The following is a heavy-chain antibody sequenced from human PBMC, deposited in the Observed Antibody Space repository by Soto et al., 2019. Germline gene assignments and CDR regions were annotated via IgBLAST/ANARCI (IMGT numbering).Heavy chain of an antibody. CDR2: ISSSGSCM. CDR3: ARDPPTGSTLDWFDS. J-gene: IGHJ5*01. V-gene: IGHV3-21*01. Sequence: EVQLVESGGGLVKPGGSLRLSCAASGFSFSSDSMGWVRQAPGKGLEWVSSISSSGSCMNYADSVKGRFTISRDNAKNSLYLQMTSLKDEDTAVYYCARDPPTGSTLDWFDSWGQGTLVTVSS. D-gene: IGHD1-7*01. CDR1: GFSFSSDS.